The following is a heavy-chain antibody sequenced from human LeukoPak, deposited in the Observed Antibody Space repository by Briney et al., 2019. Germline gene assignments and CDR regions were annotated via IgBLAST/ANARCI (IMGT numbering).Heavy chain of an antibody. CDR2: IHTSGST. V-gene: IGHV4-4*07. Sequence: KSSETLSLTCAVSGGSISNYFCSWIRQRAGRGLEWIGRIHTSGSTNYNPSLKSRVTMSVDTAKNQFSLKLGSVSASDTAVYYCARDPEGHGNYFDYWGQGALVTVSS. CDR1: GGSISNYF. D-gene: IGHD1-14*01. CDR3: ARDPEGHGNYFDY. J-gene: IGHJ4*02.